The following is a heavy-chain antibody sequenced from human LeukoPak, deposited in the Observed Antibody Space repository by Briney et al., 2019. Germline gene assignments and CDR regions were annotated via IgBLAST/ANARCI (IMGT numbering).Heavy chain of an antibody. D-gene: IGHD3-22*01. CDR2: INPYNGNT. Sequence: ASVKVSCKASGYIFTTYGISWLRQAPGQGLEWMGWINPYNGNTKYAQKLQGRVTMTTDTSTSTAYMELRSLRSDDTAVYYCARGDTSGYYPPSDYWGQGTLVTVSS. CDR1: GYIFTTYG. J-gene: IGHJ4*02. V-gene: IGHV1-18*01. CDR3: ARGDTSGYYPPSDY.